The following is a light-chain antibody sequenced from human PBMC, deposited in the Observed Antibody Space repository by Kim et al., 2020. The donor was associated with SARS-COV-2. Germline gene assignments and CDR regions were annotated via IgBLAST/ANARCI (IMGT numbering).Light chain of an antibody. V-gene: IGKV3-11*01. CDR3: QQRANWHTVT. J-gene: IGKJ4*01. CDR1: QSVGSY. CDR2: DAS. Sequence: EIVLTQSPATLSLSPGERATLSCRASQSVGSYLAWYQQRPGQAPRLLIYDASNRATGIPARFSGSGSGTDFTLTINSLEPEDFAVYYCQQRANWHTVTFGGGTTVDIK.